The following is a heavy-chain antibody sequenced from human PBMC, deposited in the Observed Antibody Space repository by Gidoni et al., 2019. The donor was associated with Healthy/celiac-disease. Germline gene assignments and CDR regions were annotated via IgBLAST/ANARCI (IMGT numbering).Heavy chain of an antibody. CDR3: ARDSEMYSSSSVGMDV. CDR1: GFPVSSNY. J-gene: IGHJ6*02. V-gene: IGHV3-66*02. D-gene: IGHD6-6*01. Sequence: EVQLVESGGGLVQPGGSLRLSCAASGFPVSSNYMSWVRQAPGKGLEWVSVIYSGGSTYYADSVKGRFTISRDNSKNTLYLQMNSLRAEDTAVYYCARDSEMYSSSSVGMDVWGQGTTVTVSS. CDR2: IYSGGST.